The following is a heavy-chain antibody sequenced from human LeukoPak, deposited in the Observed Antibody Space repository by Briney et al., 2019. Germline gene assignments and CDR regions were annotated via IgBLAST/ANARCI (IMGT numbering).Heavy chain of an antibody. D-gene: IGHD5-12*01. CDR1: GGSISSYY. CDR3: ARGGEGDIVATPASRGLFDY. Sequence: PSETLSLTCTVSGGSISSYYWSWIRQPPGKGLEWIGYIYYSGSTNYNPSLKSRVTISVDTSKNQFSLKLSSVTAADTAVYYCARGGEGDIVATPASRGLFDYWGQGTLVTVSS. CDR2: IYYSGST. V-gene: IGHV4-59*08. J-gene: IGHJ4*02.